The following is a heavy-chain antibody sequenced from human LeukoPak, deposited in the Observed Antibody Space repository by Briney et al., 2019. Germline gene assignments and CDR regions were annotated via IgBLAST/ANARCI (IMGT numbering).Heavy chain of an antibody. CDR1: GGTFSSYA. Sequence: SVKVSCKASGGTFSSYAISGVRQAPGQGLEWMGGIIPIFGTANYAQKFQGRVTITADKSTSTAYMEPSSLRSEDTAVYYCARGGYSSGWYGALYYWGQGTLVTVSS. D-gene: IGHD6-19*01. J-gene: IGHJ4*02. CDR2: IIPIFGTA. V-gene: IGHV1-69*06. CDR3: ARGGYSSGWYGALYY.